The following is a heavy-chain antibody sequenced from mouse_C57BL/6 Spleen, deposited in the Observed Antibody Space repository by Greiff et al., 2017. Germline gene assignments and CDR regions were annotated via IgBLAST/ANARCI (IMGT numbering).Heavy chain of an antibody. D-gene: IGHD2-4*01. CDR1: GYAFSSYW. Sequence: QVQLQQSGAELVKPGASVKISCKASGYAFSSYWMNWVKQRPGKGLEWIGQIYPGDGDTNYNGKFKGKATLTADKSSSTAYLQLSSLPSDDSAVYVCARILYEYDWFAYWGQGTLVTVSA. V-gene: IGHV1-80*01. CDR3: ARILYEYDWFAY. J-gene: IGHJ3*01. CDR2: IYPGDGDT.